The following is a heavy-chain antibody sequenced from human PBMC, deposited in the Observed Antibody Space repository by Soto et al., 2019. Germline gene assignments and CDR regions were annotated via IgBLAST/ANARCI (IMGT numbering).Heavy chain of an antibody. D-gene: IGHD2-8*01. CDR3: AKSGGRPVGPCTTGVCPNFDD. CDR2: IYFDGAT. Sequence: EVQLVESGGGLVQPGGSLRLSCAASGFTVGSNYMSWVRQAPGKGLEWVSVIYFDGATYYADSVKGRFTLSRDNSKNTMSLQMNSMRAEDTAVYYCAKSGGRPVGPCTTGVCPNFDDWGQGTLVIVSS. CDR1: GFTVGSNY. J-gene: IGHJ4*02. V-gene: IGHV3-66*01.